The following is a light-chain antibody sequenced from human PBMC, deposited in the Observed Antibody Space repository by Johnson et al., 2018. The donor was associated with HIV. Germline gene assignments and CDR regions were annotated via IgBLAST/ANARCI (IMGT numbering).Light chain of an antibody. CDR2: ENN. CDR1: SSNIGNNY. V-gene: IGLV1-51*02. Sequence: QLVLTQPPSVSAAPGQKVSISCSGSSSNIGNNYVSWYQQLPGTAPKLLIYENNKRPSGIPYRFSGSKSDTSATLGITGLQTGDEAEYYCGTWDTSLSVYVFGTGTKVTVL. CDR3: GTWDTSLSVYV. J-gene: IGLJ1*01.